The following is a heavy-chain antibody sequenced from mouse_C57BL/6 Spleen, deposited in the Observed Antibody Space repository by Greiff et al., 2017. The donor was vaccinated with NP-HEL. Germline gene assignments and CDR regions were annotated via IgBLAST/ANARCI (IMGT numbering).Heavy chain of an antibody. V-gene: IGHV5-17*01. D-gene: IGHD1-3*01. J-gene: IGHJ4*01. CDR2: ISSGSSTI. CDR3: ARRDNSYSLYAMDY. CDR1: GFTFSDYG. Sequence: EVKLMESGGGLVKPGGSLKLSCAASGFTFSDYGMHWVRQAPEKGLEWVAYISSGSSTIYYAYTVKGRFTISRDNANNTLFLQMTSLRSDDTAMYYCARRDNSYSLYAMDYWGQGTSVTVSS.